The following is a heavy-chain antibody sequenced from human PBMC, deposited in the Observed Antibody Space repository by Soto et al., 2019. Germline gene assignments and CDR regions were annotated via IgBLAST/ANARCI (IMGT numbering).Heavy chain of an antibody. J-gene: IGHJ3*02. CDR3: ARAAYDILSGYYNGGAFDI. V-gene: IGHV1-18*01. CDR2: ISAYNGNT. D-gene: IGHD3-9*01. Sequence: QVQLVQSGGEVKKPGASVKVSCKASGYSFTSYGISWVRQAPGQGLEWMGWISAYNGNTNYAQNLQGRVTMTTDPTPTTAYMDLRSLRSDDTAVYYCARAAYDILSGYYNGGAFDIWGQGTMVTVSS. CDR1: GYSFTSYG.